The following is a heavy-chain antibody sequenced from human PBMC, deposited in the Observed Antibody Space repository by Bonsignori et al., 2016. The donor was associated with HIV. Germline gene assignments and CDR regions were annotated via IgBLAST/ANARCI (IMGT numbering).Heavy chain of an antibody. CDR3: AKDTYGSGSQYMQNWFDP. CDR2: ISGSGSST. CDR1: GFTFSGSA. D-gene: IGHD3-10*01. V-gene: IGHV3-23*04. Sequence: EVQLVESGGGLVQPGGTLRLSCAASGFTFSGSAMSWVRQAPGQGLEWVSSISGSGSSTYYADSVKGRXTISRDNSKDTLSLQMNSLRTDDTATYYCAKDTYGSGSQYMQNWFDP. J-gene: IGHJ5*02.